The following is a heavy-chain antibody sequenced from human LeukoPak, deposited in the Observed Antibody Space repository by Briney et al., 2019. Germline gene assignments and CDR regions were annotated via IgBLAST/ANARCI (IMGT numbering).Heavy chain of an antibody. V-gene: IGHV1-18*01. CDR2: ISAYNGNT. CDR3: ARVAPPPMVRGVMFVWFDP. Sequence: GASVKVSCKASGYTFTSYGISWVRRAPGQGLEWMGWISAYNGNTNYAQKLQGRVTMTTDTSTSTAYMELRSLRSDDTAVYYCARVAPPPMVRGVMFVWFDPWGQGTLVTVSS. J-gene: IGHJ5*02. D-gene: IGHD3-10*01. CDR1: GYTFTSYG.